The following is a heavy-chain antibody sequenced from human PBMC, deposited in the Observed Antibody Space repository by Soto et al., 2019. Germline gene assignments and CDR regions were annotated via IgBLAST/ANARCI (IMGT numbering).Heavy chain of an antibody. D-gene: IGHD6-19*01. CDR3: AKDRSNAWYGVGF. CDR2: IGGSGGNT. V-gene: IGHV3-23*01. J-gene: IGHJ4*02. Sequence: EVRLLESGGGLVQPGGSLRLSCAASGFTFSSYAMSWVRQAPGKGLEWVSAIGGSGGNTYYADSAKGRFTISRDNSKNTLYLQMNGLRAEDTAVYYCAKDRSNAWYGVGFWGQGTRVTVSS. CDR1: GFTFSSYA.